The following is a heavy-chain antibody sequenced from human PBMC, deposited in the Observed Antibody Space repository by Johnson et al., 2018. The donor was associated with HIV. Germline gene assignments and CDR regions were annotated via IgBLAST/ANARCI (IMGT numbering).Heavy chain of an antibody. CDR1: GFTFSQAW. D-gene: IGHD2-21*01. V-gene: IGHV3-15*01. Sequence: VQLVESGGGLVQPGESLRLSCVGSGFTFSQAWMSWVRQAPGKGLEWIARIKRETDVGTRDYAASVKGRLSISRDDSKNTLYLQMNNLRTEDTSVYYCTTGDCGGGSGSGHAFDFWGQGTMVTVSS. CDR3: TTGDCGGGSGSGHAFDF. CDR2: IKRETDVGTR. J-gene: IGHJ3*01.